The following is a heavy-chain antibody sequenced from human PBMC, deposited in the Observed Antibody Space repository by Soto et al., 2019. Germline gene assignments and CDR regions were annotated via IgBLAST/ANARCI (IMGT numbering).Heavy chain of an antibody. V-gene: IGHV3-21*01. CDR3: ARGYYYGSGSYGPTYFDY. Sequence: GGSLRLSCAASGFTFSSYSMNWVRQAPGRGLEWVSSISSSSSYIYYADSVKGRFTISRDNAKNSLYLQMNSLRAEDTAVYYCARGYYYGSGSYGPTYFDYWGQGTLVTVSS. J-gene: IGHJ4*02. CDR2: ISSSSSYI. D-gene: IGHD3-10*01. CDR1: GFTFSSYS.